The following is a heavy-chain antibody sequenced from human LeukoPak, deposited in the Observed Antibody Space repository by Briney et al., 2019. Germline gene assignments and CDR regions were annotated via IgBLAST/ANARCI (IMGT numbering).Heavy chain of an antibody. D-gene: IGHD2-2*01. CDR1: GFTFSSYW. V-gene: IGHV3-74*01. Sequence: GGSLRLSCAASGFTFSSYWMHWVRQAPGKGLVWVSRINTDVSTTSYADSVKGRFTISRDNAKNTLYLQMNSLRAEETAVYYCARDPSAVVPADNWFDPWGQGTLVTVSS. CDR2: INTDVSTT. CDR3: ARDPSAVVPADNWFDP. J-gene: IGHJ5*02.